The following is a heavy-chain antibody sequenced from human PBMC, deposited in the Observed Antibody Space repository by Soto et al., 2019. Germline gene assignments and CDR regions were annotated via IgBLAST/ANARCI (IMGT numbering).Heavy chain of an antibody. V-gene: IGHV4-39*01. J-gene: IGHJ6*02. CDR1: GCSISSSSYY. D-gene: IGHD3-10*01. CDR2: IYYSGST. Sequence: PSETLSLTCTVSGCSISSSSYYWGWIRQPPGKGLEWIGSIYYSGSTYYNPSLKSRVTISVDTSKNQFSLKLSSVTAADTAVYYCARRALGGDETAYYYYGMDVWGQGTTVTVSS. CDR3: ARRALGGDETAYYYYGMDV.